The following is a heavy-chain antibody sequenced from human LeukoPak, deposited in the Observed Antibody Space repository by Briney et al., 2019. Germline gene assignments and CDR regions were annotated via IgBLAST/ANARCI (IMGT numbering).Heavy chain of an antibody. CDR3: ARGHTVTDDAFEN. D-gene: IGHD4-17*01. CDR2: IYTSGTT. Sequence: SETLSLTCTVSGGSISSGSFYWSWIRPPAGKGLEWVGRIYTSGTTNYNPSLRSRVTISIHTSKNQSSLNLSSVPAAATAMYYCARGHTVTDDAFENGGKGTMVIVSS. CDR1: GGSISSGSFY. J-gene: IGHJ3*02. V-gene: IGHV4-61*02.